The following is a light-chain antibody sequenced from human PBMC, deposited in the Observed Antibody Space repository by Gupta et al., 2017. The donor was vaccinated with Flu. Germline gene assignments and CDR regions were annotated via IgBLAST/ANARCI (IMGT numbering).Light chain of an antibody. J-gene: IGLJ3*02. CDR2: SNN. CDR3: AAWDDSLSGL. Sequence: QSVLTQPPSASGNPGKRVTIACSGSSSNIGSNDVYWYQQLTATAPKLSIYSNNQRPSGVPDRFSGCKSGTSASLAISGVRSADEADYYCAAWDDSLSGLFGGGTKLTVL. V-gene: IGLV1-47*02. CDR1: SSNIGSND.